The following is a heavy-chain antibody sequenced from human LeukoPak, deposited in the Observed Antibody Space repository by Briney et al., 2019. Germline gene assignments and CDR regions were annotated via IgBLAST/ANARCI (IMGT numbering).Heavy chain of an antibody. CDR3: ATDVTGGAISF. Sequence: PGGSLRLFCAASGFTFSTYAMSWVRQAPGKGLEWVSIITSSGGSTNYADSVKGRFTISRDNSKNTLYLQMNSLKPDDTAVYYCATDVTGGAISFWGQGALVTVSS. J-gene: IGHJ4*02. CDR2: ITSSGGST. CDR1: GFTFSTYA. D-gene: IGHD1-14*01. V-gene: IGHV3-23*01.